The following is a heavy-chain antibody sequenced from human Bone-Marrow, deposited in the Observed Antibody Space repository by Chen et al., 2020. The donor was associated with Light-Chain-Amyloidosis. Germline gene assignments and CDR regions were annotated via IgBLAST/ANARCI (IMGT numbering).Heavy chain of an antibody. CDR1: GFAFSSYD. V-gene: IGHV3-23*04. CDR3: AKDISYDDILPGYPADAFDI. D-gene: IGHD3-9*01. CDR2: IRGGGGSR. J-gene: IGHJ3*02. Sequence: EVQLVESGGGLLQRGGSLRLSCAASGFAFSSYDMSWVRQAPGKGLGWVSTIRGGGGSRYYGDSVKGRLTISRDNSKNALLLQMNSLRAEDTAVYYCAKDISYDDILPGYPADAFDIWGQGTMVTVSS.